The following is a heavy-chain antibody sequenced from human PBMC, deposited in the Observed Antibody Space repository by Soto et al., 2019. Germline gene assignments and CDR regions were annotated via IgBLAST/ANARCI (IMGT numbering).Heavy chain of an antibody. Sequence: QVQLQESGPGLVKPSQTLSLTCTVSGGSISSGDYYWSWIRQPPGKGLVWIGYIYYSGSTYYNPSLKSRVTISVDTSKNQFSLKLSSVTAADTAVYYCARTVWTIFGVAPPDFWGQGTLVTVSS. CDR1: GGSISSGDYY. D-gene: IGHD3-3*01. J-gene: IGHJ4*02. CDR3: ARTVWTIFGVAPPDF. CDR2: IYYSGST. V-gene: IGHV4-30-4*01.